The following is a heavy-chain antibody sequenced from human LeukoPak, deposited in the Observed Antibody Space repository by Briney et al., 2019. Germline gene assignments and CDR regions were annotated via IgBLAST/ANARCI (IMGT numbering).Heavy chain of an antibody. V-gene: IGHV4-39*02. CDR1: GGSISSSSYH. CDR2: IYYSGIT. CDR3: SRLREGSPGDY. D-gene: IGHD1-26*01. J-gene: IGHJ4*02. Sequence: SETLSLTCSVSGGSISSSSYHWGWTRQPPGKGLEWIGSIYYSGITYYNPSLKSRVTISVDTSRNHFSLKLTSVSAADTAVYYCSRLREGSPGDYWDQGTLVTVSS.